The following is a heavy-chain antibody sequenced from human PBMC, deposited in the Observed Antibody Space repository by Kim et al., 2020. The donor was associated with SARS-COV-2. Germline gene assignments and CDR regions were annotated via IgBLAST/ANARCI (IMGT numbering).Heavy chain of an antibody. CDR3: ANPRWLNSGV. D-gene: IGHD5-12*01. CDR2: IYSGGGT. CDR1: GFTVSNNY. Sequence: GGSLRLSCAASGFTVSNNYMSWVRQAPGKGLEWVSLIYSGGGTNYADSVKGRFTISRDNSKNTVYLQMNSLRAEDTAVYYCANPRWLNSGVWGQGTTVTVSS. J-gene: IGHJ6*02. V-gene: IGHV3-53*01.